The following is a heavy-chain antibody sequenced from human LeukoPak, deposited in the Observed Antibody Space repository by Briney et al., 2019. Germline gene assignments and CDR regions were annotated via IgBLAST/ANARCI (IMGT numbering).Heavy chain of an antibody. J-gene: IGHJ4*02. CDR3: ASRSGIAAAGTDY. CDR1: GYTFTSYG. D-gene: IGHD6-13*01. V-gene: IGHV1-69*05. Sequence: ASVKVSCKASGYTFTSYGISWVRQAPGQGLEWMGRIIPIFGTANYAQKFQGRVTITTDESTSTAYMELSSLRSEDTAVYYCASRSGIAAAGTDYWGQGTLVTVSS. CDR2: IIPIFGTA.